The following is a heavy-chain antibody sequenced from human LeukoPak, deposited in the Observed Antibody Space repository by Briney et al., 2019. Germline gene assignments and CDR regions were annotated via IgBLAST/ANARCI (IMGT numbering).Heavy chain of an antibody. J-gene: IGHJ4*02. D-gene: IGHD2-21*01. CDR2: IYYSGST. CDR3: ASGPGYF. V-gene: IGHV4-59*01. CDR1: GGSFSGYY. Sequence: ASETLSLTCAVYGGSFSGYYWSWIRQPPGKGLEWIGYIYYSGSTNYNPSLKSRVTISVDTSKNQFSLKLSSVTAADTAVYYCASGPGYFWGQGTLVTVSS.